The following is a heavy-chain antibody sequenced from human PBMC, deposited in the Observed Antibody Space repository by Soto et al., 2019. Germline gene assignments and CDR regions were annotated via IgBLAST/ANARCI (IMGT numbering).Heavy chain of an antibody. J-gene: IGHJ6*02. CDR2: IYFSGSI. CDR1: GGSIISNY. Sequence: SETLSVTCTVSGGSIISNYWSWIRQAPGKVLEWIGNIYFSGSIEYNPSLKSRVTISVDTWKNQFSLKMKSVTAADTAMYYCARGTATTSALSYGMDVWGQGTTVTVSS. V-gene: IGHV4-59*01. CDR3: ARGTATTSALSYGMDV. D-gene: IGHD4-17*01.